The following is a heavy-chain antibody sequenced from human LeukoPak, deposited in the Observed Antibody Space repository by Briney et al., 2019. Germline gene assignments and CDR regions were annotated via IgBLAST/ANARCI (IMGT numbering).Heavy chain of an antibody. CDR3: ARNYYDSSGYYYNYYYYYMDV. CDR1: GYNFISYL. CDR2: IIRIFGTA. J-gene: IGHJ6*03. D-gene: IGHD3-22*01. V-gene: IGHV1-69*06. Sequence: GASVKVSCKASGYNFISYLISWVRQAPGQGLEWMGGIIRIFGTANYAQKFQGRVTITADKSTSTAYMELSSLRSEDTAVYYCARNYYDSSGYYYNYYYYYMDVWGKGTTVTVSS.